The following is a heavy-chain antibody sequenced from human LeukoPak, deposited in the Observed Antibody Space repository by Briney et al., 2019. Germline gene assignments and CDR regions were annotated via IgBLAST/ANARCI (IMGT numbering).Heavy chain of an antibody. CDR3: AIERHSSGKAGTFNF. V-gene: IGHV3-30-3*01. J-gene: IGHJ3*01. CDR2: TSYDGSIK. D-gene: IGHD6-25*01. CDR1: GVTFTTYS. Sequence: GGSLRLSCAASGVTFTTYSMHWVRQAPGRGLEWVSVTSYDGSIKVYAESVKGRFTISRDNSENTLYLHMNSLKFEDTAMYYCAIERHSSGKAGTFNFWGRGTMVTISS.